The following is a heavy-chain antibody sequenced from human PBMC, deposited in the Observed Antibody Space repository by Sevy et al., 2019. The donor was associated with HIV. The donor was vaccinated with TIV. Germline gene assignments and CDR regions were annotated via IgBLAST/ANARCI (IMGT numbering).Heavy chain of an antibody. Sequence: SETLSLTCTVSGGSISSNYWSWIRQPPGKGLGWIGYIYSSGSSYNPSPKSRVSISMDTSKNQFSLKLNSVTAADTAVYYCARSSGYSYGDFDYWGQGTLVTVSS. D-gene: IGHD5-18*01. J-gene: IGHJ4*02. CDR3: ARSSGYSYGDFDY. CDR2: IYSSGSS. CDR1: GGSISSNY. V-gene: IGHV4-59*01.